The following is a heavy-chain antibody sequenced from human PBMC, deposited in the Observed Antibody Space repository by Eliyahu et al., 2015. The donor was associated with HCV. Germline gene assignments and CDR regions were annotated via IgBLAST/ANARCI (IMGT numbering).Heavy chain of an antibody. J-gene: IGHJ6*02. CDR1: GGSCRXFY. CDR3: VGLRGVIFYNYHAMDV. D-gene: IGHD3-10*01. CDR2: ITHSGST. Sequence: QVQLQQWGAGLLKPSETLSLTCAVYGGSCRXFYXXWIRQSPGRGLEWIGEITHSGSTNYNPSLKSRLTISIDTSKNQFSLRLTSLTAADTAVYYCVGLRGVIFYNYHAMDVWGQGTTVSVSS. V-gene: IGHV4-34*02.